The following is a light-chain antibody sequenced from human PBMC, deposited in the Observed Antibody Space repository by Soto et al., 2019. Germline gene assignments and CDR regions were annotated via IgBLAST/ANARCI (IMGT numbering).Light chain of an antibody. Sequence: QAVLTQPPSASGTPGQRVAISCSGSSSNIGSNTVSWYQQVPGTAPKLLIYRNNQRTSGVPDRFSGSKSGTSASLAISGLQSEDEADYYCAAWDDSRNVVFGGGTQLTVL. CDR1: SSNIGSNT. V-gene: IGLV1-44*01. CDR3: AAWDDSRNVV. J-gene: IGLJ2*01. CDR2: RNN.